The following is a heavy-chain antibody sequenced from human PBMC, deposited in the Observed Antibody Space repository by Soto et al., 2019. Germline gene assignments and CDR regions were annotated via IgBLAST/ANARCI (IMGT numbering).Heavy chain of an antibody. CDR2: IYHSGST. D-gene: IGHD4-17*01. Sequence: SETRSLTCAVSGGSISSGGYSWSWIRQPPGKGLEWIGYIYHSGSTYYNPSLKSRVTISVDRSKNQFSLKLSSVTAADTAVYYCARAHYGDYGYGMDVWGQGTTVTVSS. J-gene: IGHJ6*02. CDR3: ARAHYGDYGYGMDV. V-gene: IGHV4-30-2*01. CDR1: GGSISSGGYS.